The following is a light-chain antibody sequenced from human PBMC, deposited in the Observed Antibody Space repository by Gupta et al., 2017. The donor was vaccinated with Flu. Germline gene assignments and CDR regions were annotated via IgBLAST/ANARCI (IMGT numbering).Light chain of an antibody. CDR1: SSDVGSYNR. CDR2: EVS. CDR3: SSDTSSSTYV. Sequence: QSALTQPPSVSGSPGQSVTISCTGTSSDVGSYNRVSWYQQPPGTAPKLMIYEVSNRPSGVPDRFSGSKSGNTASLTISGLQDEDEADYYCSSDTSSSTYVFGTGTKVTVL. J-gene: IGLJ1*01. V-gene: IGLV2-18*02.